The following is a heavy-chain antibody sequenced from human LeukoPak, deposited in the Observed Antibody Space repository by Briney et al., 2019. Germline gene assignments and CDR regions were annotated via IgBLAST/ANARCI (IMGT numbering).Heavy chain of an antibody. CDR3: AKDPHGYSSGWYLFYFDY. D-gene: IGHD6-19*01. J-gene: IGHJ4*02. CDR1: GFTFSSYA. Sequence: PGGSLRLSCAASGFTFSSYAMSWVRQAPGKGLEWVSAISGSGGSTYYADSVKGRFTISRDNSKNTLYLQMNSLRAEDTAVYYCAKDPHGYSSGWYLFYFDYWGQGTLVTVSS. CDR2: ISGSGGST. V-gene: IGHV3-23*01.